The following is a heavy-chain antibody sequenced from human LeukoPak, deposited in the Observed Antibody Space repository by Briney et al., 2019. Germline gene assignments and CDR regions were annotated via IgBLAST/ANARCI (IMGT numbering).Heavy chain of an antibody. Sequence: TGGSLRLSCAASGFTFDDYGMSWVRQAPGKGLEWVSGINWNGGSTDYADSVKGRFTISRDNAKNSLYLQMDSLRAEDTALYYCARRESTYQNYYYFYYMDVWGKGTTVTVSS. CDR2: INWNGGST. J-gene: IGHJ6*03. CDR3: ARRESTYQNYYYFYYMDV. V-gene: IGHV3-20*04. CDR1: GFTFDDYG.